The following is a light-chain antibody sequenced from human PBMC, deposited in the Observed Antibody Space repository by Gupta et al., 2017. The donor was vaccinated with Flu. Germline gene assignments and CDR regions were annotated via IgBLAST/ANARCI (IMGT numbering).Light chain of an antibody. Sequence: QSALPQPASVSGSPGQSITISCTGTSSDVGDYNYVSWYQQHPGKAPKLMIYEVTNRPSGVSNRFSGSKSGNTASLIISGLQAEDEADYYCSLYTSSYTLLFGGGTKLTVL. CDR1: SSDVGDYNY. CDR3: SLYTSSYTLL. V-gene: IGLV2-14*01. CDR2: EVT. J-gene: IGLJ2*01.